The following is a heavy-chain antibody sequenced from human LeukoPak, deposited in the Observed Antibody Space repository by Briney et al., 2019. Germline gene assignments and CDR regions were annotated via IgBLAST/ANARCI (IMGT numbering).Heavy chain of an antibody. CDR1: GGTLSSYA. V-gene: IGHV1-69*04. Sequence: GSSVKVSCKASGGTLSSYAISWVRQAPGQGLEWMGRIIPILGIANYAQKFQGRVTITADKSTSTAYMELSSLRSEDTAVYYCARDGIDWFGELFVDYWGQGTLVTVSS. CDR3: ARDGIDWFGELFVDY. J-gene: IGHJ4*02. D-gene: IGHD3-10*01. CDR2: IIPILGIA.